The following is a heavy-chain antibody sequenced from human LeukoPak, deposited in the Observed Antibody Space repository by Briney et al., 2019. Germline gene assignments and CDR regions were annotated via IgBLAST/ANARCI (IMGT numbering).Heavy chain of an antibody. V-gene: IGHV4-61*02. CDR3: ARSQYADYDFWSGYSPFDD. J-gene: IGHJ4*02. D-gene: IGHD3-3*01. CDR2: LCTRGST. Sequence: PAQTLSLTCTVSGGCMSSGRYYWRMIRQPLGKRLGCRARLCTRGSTNYIASLKSRVTISVDTFKNQFSLKLSSVTAADTAVYYCARSQYADYDFWSGYSPFDDWGQGTLVTVSS. CDR1: GGCMSSGRYY.